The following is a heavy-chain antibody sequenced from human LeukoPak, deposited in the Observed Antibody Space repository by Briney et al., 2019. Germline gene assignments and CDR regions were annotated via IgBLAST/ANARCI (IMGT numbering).Heavy chain of an antibody. D-gene: IGHD1-26*01. CDR3: ARGLPGGTNAFDI. CDR1: GGSITSYY. V-gene: IGHV4-59*01. Sequence: SETLSLTCTVSGGSITSYYWSWIRQPPGKGLEWIGYIYYSGSTNYNPSLRSRVTISVDRSKNQLSLKLSSVTAADTAVYYCARGLPGGTNAFDIWGQGKMVTVSP. CDR2: IYYSGST. J-gene: IGHJ3*02.